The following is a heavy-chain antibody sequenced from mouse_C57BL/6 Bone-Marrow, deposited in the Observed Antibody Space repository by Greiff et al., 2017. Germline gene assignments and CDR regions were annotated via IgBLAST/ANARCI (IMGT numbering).Heavy chain of an antibody. CDR2: INPSSGYT. CDR1: GYTFTSYW. CDR3: EREGDYGSSYAYAMDY. V-gene: IGHV1-7*01. D-gene: IGHD1-1*01. Sequence: VQLQQSGAELAKPGASVKLSCKASGYTFTSYWMHWVKQRPGQGLEWIGYINPSSGYTKYNQKFKDKATLTANKSSSTAYMQLSSLTYEDAAVYYCEREGDYGSSYAYAMDYWGQGTSVTVSA. J-gene: IGHJ4*01.